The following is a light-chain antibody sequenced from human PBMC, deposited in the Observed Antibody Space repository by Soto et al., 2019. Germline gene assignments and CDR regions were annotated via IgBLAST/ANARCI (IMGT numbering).Light chain of an antibody. V-gene: IGKV3-11*01. CDR3: QQRSNWPPIT. CDR2: DAS. CDR1: QSVSRY. J-gene: IGKJ5*01. Sequence: ETVLTQSPATLSLSPGERATLSCRASQSVSRYLAWYQQKPGQGPRLLIYDASNRATGIPARFSGNGSGTDFTLTISSLEPEDFAIYYCQQRSNWPPITFGQGTRLEIK.